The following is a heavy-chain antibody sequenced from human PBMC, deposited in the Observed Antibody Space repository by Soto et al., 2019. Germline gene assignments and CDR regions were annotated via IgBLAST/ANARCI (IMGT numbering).Heavy chain of an antibody. CDR1: GFTFSSYA. CDR2: ISRGGDST. Sequence: EVQLLESGGGLVQPGGSLRLSCAASGFTFSSYAMSWVRQAPGKGLEWASAISRGGDSTYYPDSVKGRFTISRGNSKNMLFLQMNSLRTEDTAVYYCAKVAGPSGYYPEYWGQGTLVTVSS. D-gene: IGHD3-22*01. J-gene: IGHJ4*02. CDR3: AKVAGPSGYYPEY. V-gene: IGHV3-23*01.